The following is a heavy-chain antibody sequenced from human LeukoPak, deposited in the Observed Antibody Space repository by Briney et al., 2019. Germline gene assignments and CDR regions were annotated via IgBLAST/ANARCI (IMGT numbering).Heavy chain of an antibody. J-gene: IGHJ5*02. CDR2: INPSGGST. CDR1: GYTFISHY. Sequence: ASVKVSCKASGYTFISHYIHRVRQAPGQGLEWMGLINPSGGSTDYAQRFQGRVTMSRDTSTSTVYMEVISLRSEDTAVYYCARGYSVDWLDPWGQGTLVSVSS. CDR3: ARGYSVDWLDP. V-gene: IGHV1-46*01. D-gene: IGHD2-21*01.